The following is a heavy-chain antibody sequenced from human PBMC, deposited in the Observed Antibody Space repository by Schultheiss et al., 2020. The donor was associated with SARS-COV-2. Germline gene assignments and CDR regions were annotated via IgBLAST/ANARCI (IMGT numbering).Heavy chain of an antibody. CDR3: ARDQADYYDSSGYAGY. CDR2: ISWNSGSI. V-gene: IGHV3-23*01. Sequence: GGSLRLSCAASGFTFSSYAMSWVRQAPGKGLEWVSGISWNSGSIGYADSVKGRFTISRDNSKNTLYLQMNSLRAEDTAVYYCARDQADYYDSSGYAGYWGQGTLVTVSS. D-gene: IGHD3-22*01. J-gene: IGHJ4*02. CDR1: GFTFSSYA.